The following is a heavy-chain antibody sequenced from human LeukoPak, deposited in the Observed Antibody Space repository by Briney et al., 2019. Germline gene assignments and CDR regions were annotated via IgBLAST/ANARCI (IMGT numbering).Heavy chain of an antibody. CDR1: GGSFSGYY. D-gene: IGHD6-6*01. J-gene: IGHJ4*02. CDR3: ARGRSIAARQVDY. CDR2: INHSGST. V-gene: IGHV4-34*01. Sequence: SETLSLTCAVYGGSFSGYYWSWIRQPPGKGLEWIGEINHSGSTNYNPSLKSRVTISVDTSKNQFSLKLSSVTAADTAVYYCARGRSIAARQVDYWGQGTLVTVSS.